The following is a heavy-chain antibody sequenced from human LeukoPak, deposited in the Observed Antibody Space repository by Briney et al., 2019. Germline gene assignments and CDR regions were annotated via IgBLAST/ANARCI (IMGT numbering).Heavy chain of an antibody. D-gene: IGHD3-10*01. CDR2: ISYDGSKK. V-gene: IGHV3-30*04. Sequence: GGSLRLSCAASGFTFSTYAMHWVRQAPGKGLEWVTVISYDGSKKYYADSVKGRFTISRDNSKNTLYLQMNSLRAEDTAVYYCAKDLESTMVLDYWGQGTLVTVSS. J-gene: IGHJ4*02. CDR3: AKDLESTMVLDY. CDR1: GFTFSTYA.